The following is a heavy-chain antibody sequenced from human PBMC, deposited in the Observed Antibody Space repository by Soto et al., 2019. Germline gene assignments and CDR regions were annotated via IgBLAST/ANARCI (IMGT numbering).Heavy chain of an antibody. J-gene: IGHJ6*02. CDR2: INPKFGDT. CDR3: ARNMDYYHGPGSGNVHGL. CDR1: GYTFTAYY. V-gene: IGHV1-2*02. D-gene: IGHD3-10*01. Sequence: QVQLVQSGAEVKEPGDSVRVSCEASGYTFTAYYIHWVRQAPGQGLEWMGWINPKFGDTTYAQDFQGRVSMTRDMSISPVYMELSSLTSDDTAIYYCARNMDYYHGPGSGNVHGLWGQGTTVTVFS.